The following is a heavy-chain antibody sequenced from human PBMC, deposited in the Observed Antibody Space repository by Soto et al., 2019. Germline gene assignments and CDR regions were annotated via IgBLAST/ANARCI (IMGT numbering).Heavy chain of an antibody. CDR2: ISYSGST. Sequence: QVQLQESGPGLVKPSETLSLTCTVSGGSISSYYWSWIRQPQGKGLEYIGYISYSGSTNYNPCLKSRVTISVDTSKKQFSLKLSSVTAADTAVYYCARSLYSGSYTNWFDPWGQGTLVTVSS. CDR3: ARSLYSGSYTNWFDP. D-gene: IGHD1-26*01. J-gene: IGHJ5*02. CDR1: GGSISSYY. V-gene: IGHV4-59*01.